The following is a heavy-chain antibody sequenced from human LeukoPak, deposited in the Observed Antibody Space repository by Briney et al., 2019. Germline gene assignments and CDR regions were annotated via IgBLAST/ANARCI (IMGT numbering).Heavy chain of an antibody. V-gene: IGHV1-69*13. D-gene: IGHD2-21*01. J-gene: IGHJ4*02. CDR2: IIPIFGTA. CDR3: ASPSSIPYCGGDCYRLFFDY. CDR1: GGTFSSYA. Sequence: SVKVSCKASGGTFSSYAISWVRQAPGQGLEWMGGIIPIFGTANYAQKFQGRVTITADESTSTAYMELSSLRSEDTAVYYCASPSSIPYCGGDCYRLFFDYWGQGTLVTVSS.